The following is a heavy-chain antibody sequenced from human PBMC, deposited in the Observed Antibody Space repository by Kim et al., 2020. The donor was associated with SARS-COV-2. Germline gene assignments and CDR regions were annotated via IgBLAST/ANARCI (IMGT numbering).Heavy chain of an antibody. Sequence: GGSLRLSCTASGFTFGDYAMSWVRQAPGKGLQWVGFIRSKAYGGTTEYAASVKGRFTISRDDSKSIAYLQMNSLKTEDTAVYYCTRDTAMEDYYYGMDVWGQGTTVTVSS. CDR3: TRDTAMEDYYYGMDV. CDR2: IRSKAYGGTT. V-gene: IGHV3-49*04. J-gene: IGHJ6*02. CDR1: GFTFGDYA. D-gene: IGHD5-18*01.